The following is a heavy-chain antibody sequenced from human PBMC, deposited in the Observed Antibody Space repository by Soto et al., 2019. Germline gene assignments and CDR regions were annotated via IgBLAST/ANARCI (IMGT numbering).Heavy chain of an antibody. J-gene: IGHJ4*02. CDR1: GGTFSSYA. Sequence: SVKVSCKASGGTFSSYAISWVRQAPGQGLEWMGGIIPIFGTANYAQKFQGRVTMTTDTSTSTAYMELRSLRSDDTAVYYCARASTMIVVVIPDFEYWGQGTLVTLSS. V-gene: IGHV1-69*05. D-gene: IGHD3-22*01. CDR2: IIPIFGTA. CDR3: ARASTMIVVVIPDFEY.